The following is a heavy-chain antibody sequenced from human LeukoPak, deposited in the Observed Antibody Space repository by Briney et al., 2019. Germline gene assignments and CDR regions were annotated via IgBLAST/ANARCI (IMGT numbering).Heavy chain of an antibody. Sequence: SETLSLTCTVSGYSISSGYYWGWIRQPPGKGLEWIGSIYHSGRTFYNPSLKSRVTISVDTSKNQFSLKLTSVTAADTAVYYCARDGSGSYSYQVFDYWGQGTLVTVSS. CDR2: IYHSGRT. D-gene: IGHD3-10*01. V-gene: IGHV4-38-2*02. CDR3: ARDGSGSYSYQVFDY. CDR1: GYSISSGYY. J-gene: IGHJ4*02.